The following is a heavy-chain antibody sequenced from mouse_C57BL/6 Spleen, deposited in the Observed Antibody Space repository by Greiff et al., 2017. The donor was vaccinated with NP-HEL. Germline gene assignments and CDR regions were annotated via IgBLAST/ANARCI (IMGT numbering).Heavy chain of an antibody. CDR3: ARSYYSNYNAMDY. CDR1: GYTFTDYY. CDR2: INPNNGGT. D-gene: IGHD2-5*01. J-gene: IGHJ4*01. Sequence: DVKLQQSGPELVKPGASVKISCKASGYTFTDYYMNWVKQSHGKSLEWIGDINPNNGGTSYNQKFKGKATLTVDKSSSTAYMELRSLTSEDSAVYYCARSYYSNYNAMDYWGQGTSGTVSS. V-gene: IGHV1-26*01.